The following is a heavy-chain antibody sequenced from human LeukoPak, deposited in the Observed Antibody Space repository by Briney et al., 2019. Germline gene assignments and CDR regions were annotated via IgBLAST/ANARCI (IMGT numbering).Heavy chain of an antibody. Sequence: PSETLSLTCAVSGYSISSGYYWGWIRQPPRERLEWIGSIYNSGSTYYNPSLKSRVTISVDTSKNQFSLQLSSVTAADTAVYYCARRRGMGYCSSTSCYNNWFDPWGQGTLVTVSS. D-gene: IGHD2-2*02. J-gene: IGHJ5*02. CDR3: ARRRGMGYCSSTSCYNNWFDP. CDR2: IYNSGST. CDR1: GYSISSGYY. V-gene: IGHV4-38-2*01.